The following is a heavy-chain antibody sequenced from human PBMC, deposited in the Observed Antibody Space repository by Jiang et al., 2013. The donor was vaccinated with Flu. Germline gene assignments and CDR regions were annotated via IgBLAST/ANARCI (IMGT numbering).Heavy chain of an antibody. D-gene: IGHD2-2*01. V-gene: IGHV3-11*05. CDR3: ARVSYIVVVPAASPHNWFDP. J-gene: IGHJ5*02. Sequence: SSSSSYTNYADSVKGRFTISRDNAKNSLYLQMNSLRAEDTAVYYCARVSYIVVVPAASPHNWFDPWGQGTLVTVSS. CDR2: SSSSSYT.